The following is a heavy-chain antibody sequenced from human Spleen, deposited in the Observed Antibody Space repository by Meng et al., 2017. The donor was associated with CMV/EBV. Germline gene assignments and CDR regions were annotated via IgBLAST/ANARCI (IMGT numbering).Heavy chain of an antibody. V-gene: IGHV4-39*01. Sequence: ESLKISCTVSGGSISSSSFYWGWIRQPPGKGLEWIGSIYYSGSTYYNPSLKSRVIISVDTSKNQFSLKLSSVTAADTAVYYCARLERAPYYDYWSGRGNWGQGTLVTVSS. D-gene: IGHD3-3*01. CDR3: ARLERAPYYDYWSGRGN. J-gene: IGHJ4*02. CDR1: GGSISSSSFY. CDR2: IYYSGST.